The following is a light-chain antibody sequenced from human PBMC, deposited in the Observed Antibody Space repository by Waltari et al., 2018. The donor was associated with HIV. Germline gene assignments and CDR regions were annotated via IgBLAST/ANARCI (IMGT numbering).Light chain of an antibody. CDR2: QDD. V-gene: IGLV3-1*01. J-gene: IGLJ2*01. Sequence: SNEVTQPLSVSVSPGHTAHITCFAHKLGDKFASWYQQRPGQAPKLVIYQDDRLPSVIFERFSTSTSGNISTLTITGTQTMDEADYYCQAWDTTSVIFGGGTKLTVL. CDR3: QAWDTTSVI. CDR1: KLGDKF.